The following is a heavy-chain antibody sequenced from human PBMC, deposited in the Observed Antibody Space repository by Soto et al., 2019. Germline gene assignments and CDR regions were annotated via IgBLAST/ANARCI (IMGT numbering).Heavy chain of an antibody. CDR1: GYSFTSYW. Sequence: GESLKISCKGSGYSFTSYWISWVRQMPGKGLEWMGRIDPSDSYTNYSPSFQGHVTISADKSISTAYLQWSSLKASDTAMYYCARHLGELSLYGPNFDYWGQGTLVPSPQ. V-gene: IGHV5-10-1*01. J-gene: IGHJ4*02. CDR3: ARHLGELSLYGPNFDY. CDR2: IDPSDSYT. D-gene: IGHD3-16*02.